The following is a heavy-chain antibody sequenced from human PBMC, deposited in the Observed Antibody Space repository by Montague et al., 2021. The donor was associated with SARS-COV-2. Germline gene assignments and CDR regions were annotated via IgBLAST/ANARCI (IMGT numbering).Heavy chain of an antibody. D-gene: IGHD1-20*01. Sequence: SETLSLTCTVSGGSISSSSYYWGWIRQPPGKGLEWIGSIYYSGSTYYNPSLKSRVTISVDTSKNQFSLKLSSVTAADTAVYYCARRVTGTTVHYYYYGIDVWGQGPTVTVSS. CDR3: ARRVTGTTVHYYYYGIDV. CDR1: GGSISSSSYY. V-gene: IGHV4-39*01. CDR2: IYYSGST. J-gene: IGHJ6*02.